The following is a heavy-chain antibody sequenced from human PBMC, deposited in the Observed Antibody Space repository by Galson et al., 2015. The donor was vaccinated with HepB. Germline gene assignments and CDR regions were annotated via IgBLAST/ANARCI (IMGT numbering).Heavy chain of an antibody. J-gene: IGHJ6*03. CDR1: GGSISSYH. Sequence: SETLSLTCTVSGGSISSYHWSWVRQPPGKGLEWIGYIYYRGRTNYNPSLKSRVTLLVDTADNQFSLKLTSVTAADTAVYYCARGNDILTGYLNYYYYYMDVWGKGTTVTVSS. CDR2: IYYRGRT. D-gene: IGHD3-9*01. CDR3: ARGNDILTGYLNYYYYYMDV. V-gene: IGHV4-59*01.